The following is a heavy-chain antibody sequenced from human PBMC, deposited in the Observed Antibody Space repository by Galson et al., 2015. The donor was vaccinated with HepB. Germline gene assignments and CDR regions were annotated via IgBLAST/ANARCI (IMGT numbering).Heavy chain of an antibody. D-gene: IGHD3-3*01. CDR1: GDSFSIYA. CDR3: ARADDFWSGYRDAGTSRWFDS. J-gene: IGHJ5*01. V-gene: IGHV1-69*10. CDR2: ISPILGIP. Sequence: SVKVSCKASGDSFSIYAMSWVRQAPGQGLEWMGGISPILGIPNYAQKFQDRVTITGDKSTGTAFMELSSLRSEDTAVYYCARADDFWSGYRDAGTSRWFDSWGQGTLVIVSS.